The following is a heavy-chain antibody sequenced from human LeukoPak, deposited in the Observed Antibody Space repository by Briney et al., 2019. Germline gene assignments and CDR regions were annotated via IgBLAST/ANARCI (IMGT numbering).Heavy chain of an antibody. D-gene: IGHD3-3*01. V-gene: IGHV4-4*07. J-gene: IGHJ4*02. CDR3: ARVVTYYDFWSGYFDY. CDR1: GGSISSYY. CDR2: IYTSGST. Sequence: SGTLSLTCTVSGGSISSYYWSWIRQPAGKGLEWIGRIYTSGSTNYNPSLTSRVTMSVETSKNQFSLKLSSVTAADTAVYYCARVVTYYDFWSGYFDYWGQGTLVTVSS.